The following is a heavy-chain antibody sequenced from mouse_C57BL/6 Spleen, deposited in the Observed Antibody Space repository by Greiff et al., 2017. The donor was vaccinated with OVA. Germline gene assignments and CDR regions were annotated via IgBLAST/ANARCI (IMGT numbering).Heavy chain of an antibody. CDR3: ARANWDGFAY. Sequence: EVQLVESGPGLVKPSQSLSLTCSVTGYSITSGYYWNWIRQFPGNKLEWMGYISYDGSNNYNPSLKNRISITRDTSKNQFFLKLNSVTTEDTATYYCARANWDGFAYWGQGTLVTVSA. V-gene: IGHV3-6*01. J-gene: IGHJ3*01. D-gene: IGHD4-1*01. CDR2: ISYDGSN. CDR1: GYSITSGYY.